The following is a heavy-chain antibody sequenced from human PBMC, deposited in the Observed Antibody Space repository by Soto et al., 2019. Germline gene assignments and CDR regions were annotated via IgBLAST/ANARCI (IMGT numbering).Heavy chain of an antibody. J-gene: IGHJ6*02. D-gene: IGHD3-22*01. Sequence: ASVKVSCKASGYSFSSYGVNWVRQAPGQGLEWLGWVSPYNDDTKYSQKLQGRVPLTTDTSSRTAYMTLRSLRSDDTAVYFCARGGYYDSSGSRNYHYYGMDVWGQGTTVTVSS. CDR3: ARGGYYDSSGSRNYHYYGMDV. CDR2: VSPYNDDT. V-gene: IGHV1-18*01. CDR1: GYSFSSYG.